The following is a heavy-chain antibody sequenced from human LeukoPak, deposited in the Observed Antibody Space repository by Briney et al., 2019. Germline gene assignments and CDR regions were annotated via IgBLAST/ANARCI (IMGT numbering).Heavy chain of an antibody. J-gene: IGHJ4*02. D-gene: IGHD7-27*01. V-gene: IGHV4-59*02. Sequence: SETLSLTCTISGGSVSDYYWSWIRQTPGKGLEWIGYIYHTGSTSYSPSLKSRVTISADTSQNQFSLKLSSVTAADTAVYYCASRKLGNDYWGQGTLVTVSS. CDR3: ASRKLGNDY. CDR1: GGSVSDYY. CDR2: IYHTGST.